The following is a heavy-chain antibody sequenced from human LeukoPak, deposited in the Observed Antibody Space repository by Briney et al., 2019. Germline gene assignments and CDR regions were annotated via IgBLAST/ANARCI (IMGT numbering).Heavy chain of an antibody. J-gene: IGHJ4*02. Sequence: GSLRLSCAASGFTYSRYSMNWVHQAPGKELEWIGSIYYSGSTYYNPSLKSRVTISVDTSKNQFSLKLSSVTAADTAVYFCARGTGYTSGWGYYYCDYWGQGTLVTVSS. CDR2: IYYSGST. D-gene: IGHD6-19*01. V-gene: IGHV4-39*07. CDR3: ARGTGYTSGWGYYYCDY. CDR1: GFTYSRYS.